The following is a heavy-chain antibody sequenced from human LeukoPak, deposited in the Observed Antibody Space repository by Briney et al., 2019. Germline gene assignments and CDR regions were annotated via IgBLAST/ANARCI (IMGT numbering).Heavy chain of an antibody. V-gene: IGHV3-23*01. Sequence: GGSLRLSCAASGFTFSSYAMNWVRQAPGKGPEWVSAISGRGDRTYYADSVKGRFTISRDNSKNTLYLQMNSLRAEDTAEYYCAKDPGGFAVIPIRYFQHWGQGTLVTVSS. J-gene: IGHJ1*01. CDR3: AKDPGGFAVIPIRYFQH. CDR2: ISGRGDRT. D-gene: IGHD6-19*01. CDR1: GFTFSSYA.